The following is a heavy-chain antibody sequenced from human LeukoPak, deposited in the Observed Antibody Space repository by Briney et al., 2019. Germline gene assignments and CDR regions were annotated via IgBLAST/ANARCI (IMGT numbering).Heavy chain of an antibody. D-gene: IGHD3-10*01. V-gene: IGHV3-23*01. Sequence: PGGSLRLSCAASGFTFSSYAMSWVRQAPGKGLEWVSAISGSGGTYYADSVKGRFTISRDNSKNTLYLQMNSLRAEDTAVYYCAKDVRITMVRGVLDIWGQGTMVTVSS. CDR2: ISGSGGT. J-gene: IGHJ3*02. CDR3: AKDVRITMVRGVLDI. CDR1: GFTFSSYA.